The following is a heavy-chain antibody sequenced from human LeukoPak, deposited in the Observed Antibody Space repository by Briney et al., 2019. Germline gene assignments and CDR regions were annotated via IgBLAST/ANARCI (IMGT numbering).Heavy chain of an antibody. D-gene: IGHD3-22*01. CDR3: ARLPYYGSGFYYFDY. CDR1: GYTFTDYY. J-gene: IGHJ4*02. Sequence: ASVKVSCKASGYTFTDYYIHWVRQAPGQGLEWMGRINPNSGDTNYPQKFQGRVTMTGDTSISAAYMELSRLRSDDTAVYYCARLPYYGSGFYYFDYWGQGTLVTVSS. CDR2: INPNSGDT. V-gene: IGHV1-2*06.